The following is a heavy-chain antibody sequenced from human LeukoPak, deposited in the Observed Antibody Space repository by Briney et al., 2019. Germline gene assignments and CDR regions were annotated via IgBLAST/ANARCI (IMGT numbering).Heavy chain of an antibody. CDR3: ARGLYYYGSGSYVPDAFDI. CDR1: GGSISSSSYY. CDR2: IYYSGST. D-gene: IGHD3-10*01. Sequence: SETLSLTCTVSGGSISSSSYYWGWIRQPPGKGLEWIGSIYYSGSTNYNPSLKSRVTISVDTSKNQFSLKLSSVTAADTAVYYCARGLYYYGSGSYVPDAFDIWGQGTMVTVSS. V-gene: IGHV4-39*07. J-gene: IGHJ3*02.